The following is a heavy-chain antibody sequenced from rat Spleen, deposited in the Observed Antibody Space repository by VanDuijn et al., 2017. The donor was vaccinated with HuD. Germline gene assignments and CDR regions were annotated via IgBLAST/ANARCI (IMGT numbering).Heavy chain of an antibody. CDR3: ARAPARQVVPGWFAY. V-gene: IGHV5-7*01. CDR2: ISSEGSST. D-gene: IGHD1-1*01. J-gene: IGHJ3*01. Sequence: EVQLVESGGGLVQPGRSLKLSCAASGFTLSDHYMAWVRQAPTKGLEWVATISSEGSSTYYRDSVKGRFTISRDNAKSTLYLQMDSLRSEDTATYYCARAPARQVVPGWFAYWGQGTLVTVSS. CDR1: GFTLSDHY.